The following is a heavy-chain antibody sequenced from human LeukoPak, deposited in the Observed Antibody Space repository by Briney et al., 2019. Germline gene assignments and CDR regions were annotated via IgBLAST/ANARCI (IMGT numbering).Heavy chain of an antibody. J-gene: IGHJ1*01. V-gene: IGHV4-34*01. Sequence: SETLSLTCAVYGGSFSGYYWSWIRQPPGKGLEWIGEMNHSGSTNYNPSLKSRVTISVDTSKNQFSLKLSSVTAADTAVYYCARLPGYSYGRKAEYFQHWGQGTLVTVSS. CDR2: MNHSGST. CDR3: ARLPGYSYGRKAEYFQH. CDR1: GGSFSGYY. D-gene: IGHD5-18*01.